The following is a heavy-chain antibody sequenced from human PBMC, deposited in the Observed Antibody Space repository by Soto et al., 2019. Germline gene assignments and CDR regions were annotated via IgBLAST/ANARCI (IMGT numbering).Heavy chain of an antibody. CDR2: IIPIFGTA. CDR1: GGTFSSYA. J-gene: IGHJ4*02. V-gene: IGHV1-69*12. Sequence: QVQLVQSGAEVKKPGSSVKVSCKASGGTFSSYAISWVRQAPGQGLEWMGVIIPIFGTANYAQKFQGRVTITADESTSTADMELSSLRSEDTAVYYCARAGDSNGYSYEAYCGQGTLVTVSS. CDR3: ARAGDSNGYSYEAY. D-gene: IGHD5-18*01.